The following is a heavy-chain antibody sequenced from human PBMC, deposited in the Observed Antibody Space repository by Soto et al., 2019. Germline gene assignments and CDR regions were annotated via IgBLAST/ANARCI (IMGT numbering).Heavy chain of an antibody. J-gene: IGHJ4*02. D-gene: IGHD6-19*01. CDR2: ISATGGTT. CDR1: GFTFSDYA. Sequence: GGSLRLSCVVSGFTFSDYAIDWVRQAPGKGLEWVSEISATGGTTNYADSVKGRYTISRDNSNNTLYLQLTNLRAEDTAMFYCAKASSAWYGSKNYYFDSWGQGA. CDR3: AKASSAWYGSKNYYFDS. V-gene: IGHV3-23*01.